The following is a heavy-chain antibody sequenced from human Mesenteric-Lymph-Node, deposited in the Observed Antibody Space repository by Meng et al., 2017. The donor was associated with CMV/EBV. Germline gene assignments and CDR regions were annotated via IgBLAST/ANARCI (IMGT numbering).Heavy chain of an antibody. CDR3: ARDARTVGTHPPDY. J-gene: IGHJ4*02. D-gene: IGHD4-23*01. V-gene: IGHV3-30*03. CDR2: ISHDEIDE. CDR1: GFTFSSYA. Sequence: GEPLKISCAASGFTFSSYAMCCVRQAPGKGLESVTVISHDEIDEYYADSVKGRFTVSRDNSKNTLYLQMNNVTTEDTALYYCARDARTVGTHPPDYWGQGTLVTVSS.